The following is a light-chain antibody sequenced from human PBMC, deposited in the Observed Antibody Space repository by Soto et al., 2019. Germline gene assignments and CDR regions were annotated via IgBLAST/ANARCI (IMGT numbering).Light chain of an antibody. CDR1: QSLLHTNGHTY. CDR2: LGS. J-gene: IGKJ3*01. V-gene: IGKV2-28*01. CDR3: MQALQTPT. Sequence: DIVMTQSPLSLTVTPGDPASISCRSSQSLLHTNGHTYLDWYLQKPGQSPQLLIYLGSTRASGVPDRCSGAGLGTDFSLKISRVEADDVGVYYCMQALQTPTFGPGTKVDIK.